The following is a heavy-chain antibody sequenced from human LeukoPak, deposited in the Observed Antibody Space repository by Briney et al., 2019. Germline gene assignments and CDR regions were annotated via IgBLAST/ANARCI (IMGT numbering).Heavy chain of an antibody. J-gene: IGHJ5*02. Sequence: SETLSLTCAVYGGSFSGYYWSWIRQPPGKGLEWIGEINHSGSTNYNPSLKSRVTISVDTSKNQFSLKLSSVTAADTAVYYCARQDIVLGNEGWFDPWGQGTLVTVSS. V-gene: IGHV4-34*01. D-gene: IGHD5/OR15-5a*01. CDR2: INHSGST. CDR1: GGSFSGYY. CDR3: ARQDIVLGNEGWFDP.